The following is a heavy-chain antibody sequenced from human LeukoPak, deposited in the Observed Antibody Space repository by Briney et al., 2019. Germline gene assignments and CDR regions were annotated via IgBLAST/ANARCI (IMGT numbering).Heavy chain of an antibody. CDR2: ISSNGITI. J-gene: IGHJ4*02. V-gene: IGHV3-11*01. CDR3: ARGGEYSSSWYGNLNY. D-gene: IGHD6-13*01. Sequence: GGSLRLSCAASGFTFSDYYMSWIRQAPGKGLEWVSYISSNGITIYDADSVKGRFTISRDNAKNSLYLQMNSLRAEDTAVYYCARGGEYSSSWYGNLNYWGQGTLVTVSS. CDR1: GFTFSDYY.